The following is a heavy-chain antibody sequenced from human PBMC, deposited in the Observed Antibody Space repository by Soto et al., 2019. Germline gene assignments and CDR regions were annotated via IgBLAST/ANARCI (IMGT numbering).Heavy chain of an antibody. D-gene: IGHD6-13*01. V-gene: IGHV3-13*01. CDR1: GFTFSSYD. Sequence: GGSLRLSCAASGFTFSSYDMHWVRQATGKGLEWVSAIGTAGDTYYPGSVKGRFTISRENAKNSLYLQMNSLRAGDTAVYYCARPSCIAAANWCAFDIWGQGTMVTVSS. CDR2: IGTAGDT. CDR3: ARPSCIAAANWCAFDI. J-gene: IGHJ3*02.